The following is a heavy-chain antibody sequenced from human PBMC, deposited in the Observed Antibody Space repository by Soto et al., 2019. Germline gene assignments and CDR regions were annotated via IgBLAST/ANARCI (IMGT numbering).Heavy chain of an antibody. CDR2: IYYSGST. CDR3: ARDLNPIGNQAGFDP. Sequence: QVQLQESGPGLVKPSQTLSLTCTVSGGSISGGYYWSWLRQHPGKGLEYIGYIYYSGSTYYNPSLQSRVTISVDTSKNQFSLNLRSVTAADTAVYFCARDLNPIGNQAGFDPWGQGTLVTVSS. V-gene: IGHV4-31*03. D-gene: IGHD2-15*01. CDR1: GGSISGGYY. J-gene: IGHJ5*02.